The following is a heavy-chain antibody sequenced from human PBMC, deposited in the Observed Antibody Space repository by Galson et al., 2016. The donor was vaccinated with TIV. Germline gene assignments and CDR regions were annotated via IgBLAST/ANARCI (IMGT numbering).Heavy chain of an antibody. Sequence: SLRLSCAASGFTFSSYALTWVRQAQGKGLEWVSTIAGGAYTYYADSEKGRFTISRDNSKNTLYLQMSRLRAEDTAVYSCAKDSEPHPMGSDWHYWGQRTLVTVSA. CDR2: IAGGAYT. D-gene: IGHD6-19*01. CDR3: AKDSEPHPMGSDWHY. J-gene: IGHJ4*02. CDR1: GFTFSSYA. V-gene: IGHV3-23*01.